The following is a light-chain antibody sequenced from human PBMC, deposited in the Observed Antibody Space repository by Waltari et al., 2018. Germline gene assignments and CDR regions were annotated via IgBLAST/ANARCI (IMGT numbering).Light chain of an antibody. Sequence: QSVLTQPPSVSGAPGQMVTISCTGSSSNIGAAYAVHWYQQLPGTAPKRLIYGNSNRPSGVPDRFSGSKSGTSASLAITGLQAEDEADYYCQSYDSSLSGWVFGGGTKLTVL. CDR3: QSYDSSLSGWV. CDR1: SSNIGAAYA. V-gene: IGLV1-40*01. J-gene: IGLJ3*02. CDR2: GNS.